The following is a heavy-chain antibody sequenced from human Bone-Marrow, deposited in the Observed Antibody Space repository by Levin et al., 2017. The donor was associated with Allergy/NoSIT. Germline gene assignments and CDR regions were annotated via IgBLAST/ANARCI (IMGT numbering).Heavy chain of an antibody. D-gene: IGHD1-14*01. J-gene: IGHJ2*01. Sequence: SETLSLICTVSGDSISRHYWSWIRQSPEKGLEWIGSPFSSGGTNYSPSLRRRVTIPVDTSKNQFSLEMHSLTLTATGVYFFATTPPKGPDSPFQWYFRLWGRGTLVTVSS. CDR3: ATTPPKGPDSPFQWYFRL. CDR2: PFSSGGT. V-gene: IGHV4-59*11. CDR1: GDSISRHY.